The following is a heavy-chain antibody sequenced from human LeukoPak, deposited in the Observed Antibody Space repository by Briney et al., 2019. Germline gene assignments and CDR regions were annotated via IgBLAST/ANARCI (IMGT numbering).Heavy chain of an antibody. Sequence: SETLSLTCAVYGGSFSGYYWSWIRQPPGKGLEWIGEINHSGSTNYNPSLKSRVTISVDTSKNQFSLKLSSVTAADTAVYYCARDRSSTRDYWGQGTLVTVSS. CDR2: INHSGST. D-gene: IGHD6-6*01. CDR1: GGSFSGYY. CDR3: ARDRSSTRDY. V-gene: IGHV4-34*01. J-gene: IGHJ4*02.